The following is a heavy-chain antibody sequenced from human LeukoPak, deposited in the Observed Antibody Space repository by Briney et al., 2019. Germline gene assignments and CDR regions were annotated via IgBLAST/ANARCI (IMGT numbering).Heavy chain of an antibody. D-gene: IGHD2-2*01. CDR2: LSARGGST. V-gene: IGHV3-23*01. CDR1: GFTFSDYA. Sequence: GGSLRLSCVASGFTFSDYAMSWVRQAPGKGLEWVAALSARGGSTYYADSVQGRFTLSRDNSKNTLFLQMNSLRVEDTAVYYCAKDGHDVVPAAPYFYYYMDVWGKGTTVTVSS. J-gene: IGHJ6*03. CDR3: AKDGHDVVPAAPYFYYYMDV.